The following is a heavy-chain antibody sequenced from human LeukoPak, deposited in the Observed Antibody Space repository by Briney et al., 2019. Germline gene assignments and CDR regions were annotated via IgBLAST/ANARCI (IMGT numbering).Heavy chain of an antibody. D-gene: IGHD3-22*01. V-gene: IGHV4-31*03. Sequence: SETLSLTCTVSGGSISSSGYYWSWIRQHPGRGLEWIGYIYYSGSTYYNPSLKSRVTISVDTSKNQFSLKLSSVTAADTAVYYCARWASCYYDSSGYYYFDYWGQGTLVTVSS. CDR1: GGSISSSGYY. CDR2: IYYSGST. J-gene: IGHJ4*02. CDR3: ARWASCYYDSSGYYYFDY.